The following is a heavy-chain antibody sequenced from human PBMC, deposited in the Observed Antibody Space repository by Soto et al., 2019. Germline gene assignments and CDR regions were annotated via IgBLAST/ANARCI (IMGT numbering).Heavy chain of an antibody. CDR1: GGSVSNSNYY. Sequence: SETLSLTXTVSGGSVSNSNYYWGWIRQSPGKGLEWIGSVYYRGRSYSKSSVKSRVTISVDTSKNQFSLNLNSVTASDTAVYYCVSQRTSVLTQAYFDYWGPGALVTVSS. J-gene: IGHJ4*02. CDR3: VSQRTSVLTQAYFDY. CDR2: VYYRGRS. V-gene: IGHV4-39*01. D-gene: IGHD2-8*01.